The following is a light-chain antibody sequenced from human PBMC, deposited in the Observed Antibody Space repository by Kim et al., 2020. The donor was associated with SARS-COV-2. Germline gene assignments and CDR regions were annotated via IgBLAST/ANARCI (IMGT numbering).Light chain of an antibody. CDR2: AVS. J-gene: IGKJ1*01. Sequence: SVPAGEPATLSWRASQSVGSTLAWYRQKPGQAPRLLIDAVSTRATGIPARFSGGGSGTEFTLTISSRRSEDFAVYYCQQFHSWPTFGQGTMVEI. V-gene: IGKV3D-15*01. CDR1: QSVGST. CDR3: QQFHSWPT.